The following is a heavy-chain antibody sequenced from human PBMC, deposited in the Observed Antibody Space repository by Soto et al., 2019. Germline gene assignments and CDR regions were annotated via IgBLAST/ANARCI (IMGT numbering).Heavy chain of an antibody. Sequence: QVQLVQSGVEVKKPGASVRVSCKASGYTFTNYGITWVRQAPGQGLEWLGWISGYNGNTNYAQKFKGRVTMTTDTATSTAYTDLTSLRYDATAVYYCARGGRFAVADTDYWGQGTLLTVSS. J-gene: IGHJ4*02. D-gene: IGHD3-16*01. CDR1: GYTFTNYG. V-gene: IGHV1-18*01. CDR2: ISGYNGNT. CDR3: ARGGRFAVADTDY.